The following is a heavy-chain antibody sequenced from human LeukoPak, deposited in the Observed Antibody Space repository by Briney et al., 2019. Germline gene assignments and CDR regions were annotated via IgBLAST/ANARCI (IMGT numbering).Heavy chain of an antibody. D-gene: IGHD6-13*01. J-gene: IGHJ4*02. CDR1: GYTFTSYF. CDR2: INPSGGST. V-gene: IGHV1-46*01. Sequence: EASVKVSCKASGYTFTSYFMHWVRQAPGQGLEWMGIINPSGGSTNYAQKFQGRVTMTRDTSTSTVYMELSSLRSEDTAVYYCADHSSSWTFDYWGQGTLVTVSS. CDR3: ADHSSSWTFDY.